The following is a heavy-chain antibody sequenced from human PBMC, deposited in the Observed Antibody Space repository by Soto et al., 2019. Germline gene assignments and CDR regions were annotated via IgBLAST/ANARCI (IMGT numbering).Heavy chain of an antibody. CDR2: ISYDGSDK. Sequence: QVHLVESGGGVVQPGRSLRLSCAASGFTFRNYAMHWVRQAPGKGLEWVAVISYDGSDKYNANSVKGRFTISRDNSKNTLYLQMNRLRAEDTAVYYCARDTGPNGYNYYYFGMDVWGQGTTVTVSS. V-gene: IGHV3-30-3*01. CDR1: GFTFRNYA. D-gene: IGHD5-18*01. J-gene: IGHJ6*02. CDR3: ARDTGPNGYNYYYFGMDV.